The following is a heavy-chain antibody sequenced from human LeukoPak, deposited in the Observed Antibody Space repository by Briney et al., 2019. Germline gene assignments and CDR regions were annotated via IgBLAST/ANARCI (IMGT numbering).Heavy chain of an antibody. V-gene: IGHV4-39*01. Sequence: PSETLSLTCTVSGGSISSSSYYWGWIRQPPGKGLEWIGSIYYSGSTYYNLSLKSRVPISVATSQTQSSLKLTSVTAADTAVYYSARHVCSRCYWSLCHFDYWGQGTLVTVSS. J-gene: IGHJ4*02. CDR1: GGSISSSSYY. D-gene: IGHD2-15*01. CDR2: IYYSGST. CDR3: ARHVCSRCYWSLCHFDY.